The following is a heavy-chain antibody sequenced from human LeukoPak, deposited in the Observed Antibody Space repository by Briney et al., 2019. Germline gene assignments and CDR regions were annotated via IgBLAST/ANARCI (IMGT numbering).Heavy chain of an antibody. V-gene: IGHV3-7*01. CDR3: ARGEIIAAAGISDY. Sequence: PGGSLRLSCAASGFTFSSYWMSWVRQAPGKGLGWVANIKQDGSEKYYVDSVKGRFTISRDNAKNSLYLQMNSLRAEDTAVYYCARGEIIAAAGISDYWGQGTLVTVSS. CDR2: IKQDGSEK. CDR1: GFTFSSYW. J-gene: IGHJ4*02. D-gene: IGHD6-13*01.